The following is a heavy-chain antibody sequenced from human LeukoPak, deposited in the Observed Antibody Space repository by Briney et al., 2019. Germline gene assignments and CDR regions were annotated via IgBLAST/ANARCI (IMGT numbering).Heavy chain of an antibody. V-gene: IGHV3-23*01. Sequence: GGSLRLSCAASRFNFTNYAMSWVRQAPGKGLEWVSAISGSGDSTYYADSVKGRFTISRDNSKNPLYLQMNSLRAEDTAVYYCAKDRTAGYTSGWFGFYYMDVWGKGTTVTVSS. D-gene: IGHD6-19*01. CDR1: RFNFTNYA. CDR2: ISGSGDST. CDR3: AKDRTAGYTSGWFGFYYMDV. J-gene: IGHJ6*03.